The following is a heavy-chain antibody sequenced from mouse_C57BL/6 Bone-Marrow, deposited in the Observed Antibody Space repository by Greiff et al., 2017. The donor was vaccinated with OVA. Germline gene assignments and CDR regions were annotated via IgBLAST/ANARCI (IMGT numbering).Heavy chain of an antibody. V-gene: IGHV1-63*01. CDR3: ARSTRIYAMDY. Sequence: VQLQQSGAELVRPGTSVKMSCKASGYTFTNYWIGWAKQRPGHGLEWIGDIYPGGGYTNYNEKFKGKATLTADKSSSTAYMQFSSLTSEDSAIYYCARSTRIYAMDYWGQGTSVTVSS. D-gene: IGHD2-4*01. CDR2: IYPGGGYT. CDR1: GYTFTNYW. J-gene: IGHJ4*01.